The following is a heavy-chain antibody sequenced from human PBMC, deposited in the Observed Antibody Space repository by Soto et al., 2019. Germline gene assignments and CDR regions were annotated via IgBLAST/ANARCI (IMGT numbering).Heavy chain of an antibody. Sequence: ASVKVSCKASGYTLTSYAMHWVRQAPGQRLEWMGWINAGNGNTKYSQKFQGRVTITRDTSASTAYMELSSLRAEDTAVYYCARDTVPQTYYDFWSGHTDKNWFDPWGQGTLVTVSS. CDR1: GYTLTSYA. J-gene: IGHJ5*02. V-gene: IGHV1-3*01. D-gene: IGHD3-3*01. CDR2: INAGNGNT. CDR3: ARDTVPQTYYDFWSGHTDKNWFDP.